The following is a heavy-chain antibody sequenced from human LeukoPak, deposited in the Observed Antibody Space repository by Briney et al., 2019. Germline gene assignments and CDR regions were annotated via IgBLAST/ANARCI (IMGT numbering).Heavy chain of an antibody. CDR1: GFTFSIYA. D-gene: IGHD3-9*01. Sequence: PGGSLRLSCAGSGFTFSIYAMTWVRQAPGKGLEWVSGVSTNGVGTYYADSVKGRFTISRDNSKNTLYLQMNSLRAEDTAVYYCAKDQRYWAVWGQGTTVTVSS. CDR2: VSTNGVGT. CDR3: AKDQRYWAV. J-gene: IGHJ6*02. V-gene: IGHV3-23*01.